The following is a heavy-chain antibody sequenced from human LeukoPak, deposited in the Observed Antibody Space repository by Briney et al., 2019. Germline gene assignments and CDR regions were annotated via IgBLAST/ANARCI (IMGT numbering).Heavy chain of an antibody. Sequence: KSSETLSLTCAVYGGSFSGYYWSWIRQPPGKGLEWIGEINHSGSTNYNPSLKSRVTISVDTSKNQFSLKLSSVTAADTAVYYCASMWLDRFDYWGQGTLVTVSS. D-gene: IGHD6-19*01. CDR3: ASMWLDRFDY. V-gene: IGHV4-34*01. CDR2: INHSGST. J-gene: IGHJ4*02. CDR1: GGSFSGYY.